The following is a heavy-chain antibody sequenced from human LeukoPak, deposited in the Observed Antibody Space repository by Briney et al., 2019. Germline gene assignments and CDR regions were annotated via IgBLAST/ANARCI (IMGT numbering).Heavy chain of an antibody. CDR3: AKIGSDYYYGLGEAYY. D-gene: IGHD3-10*01. CDR1: TFSFSSYA. V-gene: IGHV3-23*01. J-gene: IGHJ4*02. Sequence: GGSLRLSCAASTFSFSSYAMSWVRQAPGKGLEWVSTISASGGSTYYADSVKGRFTISRDNSKNTLHLQMNSLRAEDTAVYYCAKIGSDYYYGLGEAYYWGQGTPATVSS. CDR2: ISASGGST.